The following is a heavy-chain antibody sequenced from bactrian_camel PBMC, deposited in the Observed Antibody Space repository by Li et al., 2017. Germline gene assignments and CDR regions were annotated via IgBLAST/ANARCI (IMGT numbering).Heavy chain of an antibody. Sequence: HVQLVESGGGSVQTGGSLRLSCAASGYAVSTYYMAWFRRAPGKEREAVAAIDKDGFTSYLDSVKGRFTIFKDNVKNTLVLQMNNLKPEDTAIYYCAAADIGEAVVTARILSLKSLFTYWGQGTQVTVS. J-gene: IGHJ4*01. V-gene: IGHV3S53*01. D-gene: IGHD2*01. CDR2: IDKDGFT. CDR3: AAADIGEAVVTARILSLKSLFTY. CDR1: GYAVSTYY.